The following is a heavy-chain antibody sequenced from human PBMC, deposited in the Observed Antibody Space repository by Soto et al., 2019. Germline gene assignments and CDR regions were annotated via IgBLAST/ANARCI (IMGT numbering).Heavy chain of an antibody. V-gene: IGHV1-3*04. CDR2: INTAKENT. CDR3: ARGNGWSYFDY. J-gene: IGHJ4*02. CDR1: GYTFTSYA. Sequence: QVQLVQSGAEVKKPGASVKVSCKASGYTFTSYAIHWVRQAPGQRLEWMGWINTAKENTKYSQKFQGRATITRDTSASIVYMELSSLSSEDTAVYYCARGNGWSYFDYWGQGTLVTVSS. D-gene: IGHD6-19*01.